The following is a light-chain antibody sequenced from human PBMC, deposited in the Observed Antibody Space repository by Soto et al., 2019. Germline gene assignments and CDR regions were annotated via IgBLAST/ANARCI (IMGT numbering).Light chain of an antibody. CDR1: QSVNNNF. CDR2: GAS. V-gene: IGKV3-20*01. J-gene: IGKJ1*01. Sequence: EIVLTQSPGTLSLSPGERVTLSCRASQSVNNNFLAWYQQKPGQAPRLLIYGASSRATGIPDRFSGSGSGTDFTLIISRLEPEDFAVYYCQQYVSAPWTFGQGTKLEIK. CDR3: QQYVSAPWT.